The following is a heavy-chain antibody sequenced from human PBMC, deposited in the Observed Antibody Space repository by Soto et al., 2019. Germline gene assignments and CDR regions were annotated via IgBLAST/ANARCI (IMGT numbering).Heavy chain of an antibody. V-gene: IGHV1-69*13. J-gene: IGHJ2*01. CDR2: IIPIFGTA. CDR3: ARSSPIAAAGTYLTGYFDL. CDR1: GGTFSSYA. D-gene: IGHD6-13*01. Sequence: GASVKVSCKASGGTFSSYAISWVRQAPGQGLEWMGGIIPIFGTANYAQKFQGRVTITADESTSTAYMELSSLRSEDTAVYYCARSSPIAAAGTYLTGYFDLWGRGTLVTVSS.